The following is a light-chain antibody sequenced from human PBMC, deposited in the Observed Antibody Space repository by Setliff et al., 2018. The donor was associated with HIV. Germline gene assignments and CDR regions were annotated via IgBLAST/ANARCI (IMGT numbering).Light chain of an antibody. J-gene: IGLJ3*02. CDR2: DVS. V-gene: IGLV2-11*01. Sequence: ALTPPRSVSGSPGQSVTISCTGTNSDVGGSKYVSWYQKLPGKAPTLIIYDVSERPLGVPDRFSGSKSGNTASLTISGLQAEDEADYHCCSYAGSYTLVFGGGTKVTV. CDR1: NSDVGGSKY. CDR3: CSYAGSYTLV.